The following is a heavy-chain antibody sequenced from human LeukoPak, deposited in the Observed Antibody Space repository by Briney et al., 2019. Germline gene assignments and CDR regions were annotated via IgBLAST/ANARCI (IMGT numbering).Heavy chain of an antibody. CDR1: TXXXXA. Sequence: TXXXXAIXXXRQAPGQGLEWMXXIIXIFGTANYAQKFQGRVTITADESTSTAYMELSSLRSEDTAVYYCARSRDYYYDSSGYYFDYWGQGTLVTVSS. V-gene: IGHV1-69*01. J-gene: IGHJ4*02. CDR2: IIXIFGTA. D-gene: IGHD3-22*01. CDR3: ARSRDYYYDSSGYYFDY.